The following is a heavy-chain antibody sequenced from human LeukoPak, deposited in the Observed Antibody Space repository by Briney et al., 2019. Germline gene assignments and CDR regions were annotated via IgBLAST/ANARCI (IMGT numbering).Heavy chain of an antibody. V-gene: IGHV3-53*01. CDR3: ARFNSRPYCSGGGCYQRGNAFDI. Sequence: GGSLRLSCAASGFTFSSYAMSWVRQAPGKGLEWVSVIYSGGSTYYADSVKGRFTISRDNSKNTLYLQMNSLRAEDTAVYYCARFNSRPYCSGGGCYQRGNAFDIWGQGTMVTVSS. CDR1: GFTFSSYA. D-gene: IGHD2-15*01. J-gene: IGHJ3*02. CDR2: IYSGGST.